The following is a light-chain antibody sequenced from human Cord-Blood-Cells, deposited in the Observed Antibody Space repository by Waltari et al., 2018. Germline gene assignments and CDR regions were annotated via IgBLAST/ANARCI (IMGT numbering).Light chain of an antibody. J-gene: IGLJ2*01. CDR2: QDS. CDR1: KLGDKY. V-gene: IGLV3-1*01. Sequence: VSPGQTASITCSGDKLGDKYACWYQQKPGQSPVLVIYQDSKRPSGIPERFSGSNSGNTATLTISGTQAMDEADYYCQAWDSSTAGKVVFGGGTKLTVL. CDR3: QAWDSSTAGKVV.